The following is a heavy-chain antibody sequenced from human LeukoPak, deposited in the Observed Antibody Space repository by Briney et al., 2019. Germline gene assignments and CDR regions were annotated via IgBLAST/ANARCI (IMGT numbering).Heavy chain of an antibody. D-gene: IGHD3-3*01. J-gene: IGHJ4*02. Sequence: ASVKVSCKASGYTFTSYGISWVRQAPGQGLEWMGWISAYNGNTNYAQKLQGRVTMTTDTPTSTAYMELRSLRSDDTAVYYCAREVSAWSGRHAIDYWGQGTLVTVSS. CDR3: AREVSAWSGRHAIDY. CDR1: GYTFTSYG. V-gene: IGHV1-18*01. CDR2: ISAYNGNT.